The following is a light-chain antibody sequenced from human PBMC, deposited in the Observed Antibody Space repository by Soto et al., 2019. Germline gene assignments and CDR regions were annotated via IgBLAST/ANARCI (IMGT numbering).Light chain of an antibody. CDR2: DAS. CDR3: QQYNGYSTWT. Sequence: DIHLTQSPSTLSASVGDRVTITGRASQSVSIWLAWYRQKPGKAPEVLVWDASSLQRGVPSRFSGSGSGTEFTLTISSLQPDDFATYYCQQYNGYSTWTFGQGTKVDI. V-gene: IGKV1-5*01. J-gene: IGKJ1*01. CDR1: QSVSIW.